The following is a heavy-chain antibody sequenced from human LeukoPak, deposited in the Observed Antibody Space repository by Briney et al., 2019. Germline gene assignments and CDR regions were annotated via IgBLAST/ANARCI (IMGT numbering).Heavy chain of an antibody. CDR2: IDYSGST. CDR3: AREGSVVGATHYYYYYMDV. J-gene: IGHJ6*03. D-gene: IGHD1-26*01. CDR1: GCSISSSSYY. V-gene: IGHV4-39*07. Sequence: PSETLSLTCTVSGCSISSSSYYWGWIRQPPGKGLEWIGNIDYSGSTYYNPSLKSRVTISVDTSKNQSSLKLSSVTAADTAVYYCAREGSVVGATHYYYYYMDVWGKGTTVTVSS.